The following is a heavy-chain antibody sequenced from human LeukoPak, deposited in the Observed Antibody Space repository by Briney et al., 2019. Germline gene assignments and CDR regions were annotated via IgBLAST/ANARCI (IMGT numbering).Heavy chain of an antibody. D-gene: IGHD4-17*01. J-gene: IGHJ4*02. CDR3: ARDQGTSVTAMVGGRFDY. CDR1: GFTFRGNG. Sequence: GGSLRLSCAASGFTFRGNGMHWVRQAPGKGLEWVAIIWYDGSNRYYADSVKGRFTISRDNSKNTLFLQMNSLTAEDTAVYYCARDQGTSVTAMVGGRFDYWGPGTLVTVSS. CDR2: IWYDGSNR. V-gene: IGHV3-33*01.